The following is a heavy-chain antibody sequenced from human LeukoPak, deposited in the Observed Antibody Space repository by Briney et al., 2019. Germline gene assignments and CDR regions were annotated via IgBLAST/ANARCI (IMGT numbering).Heavy chain of an antibody. Sequence: GGSLRLSCAASGFTFSSYAMNWVRQAPGKGLEWVSAISGSGGNTYYADFVKGRFTISRDNSKNTLYLQMNSLRAEDTAVYNCARGSGYLETFDYWGQGTLVTVSS. CDR1: GFTFSSYA. CDR3: ARGSGYLETFDY. D-gene: IGHD3-22*01. V-gene: IGHV3-23*01. CDR2: ISGSGGNT. J-gene: IGHJ4*02.